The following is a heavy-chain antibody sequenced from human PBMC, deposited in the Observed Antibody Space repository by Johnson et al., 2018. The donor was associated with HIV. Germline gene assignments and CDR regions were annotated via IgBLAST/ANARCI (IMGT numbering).Heavy chain of an antibody. D-gene: IGHD3-10*01. CDR2: ISYDGSNK. CDR3: ARARMVRGVRDAFDI. V-gene: IGHV3-30-3*01. Sequence: QVQLVESGGGLVKPGGSLRLSCAASAFTFSDYYMTWMRQAPGKGLDWMAVISYDGSNKYYADSVKGRFTISRDNSKNTLYLQMNSLRAEDTAVYYCARARMVRGVRDAFDIWGQGTMVTVSS. J-gene: IGHJ3*02. CDR1: AFTFSDYY.